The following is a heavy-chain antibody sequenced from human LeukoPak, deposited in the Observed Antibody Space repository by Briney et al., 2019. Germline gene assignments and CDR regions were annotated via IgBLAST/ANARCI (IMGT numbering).Heavy chain of an antibody. J-gene: IGHJ4*02. CDR3: AKVAYYYGSGSSTIDY. Sequence: GGSLRLSCAASGFTFSSYAMSWVRQAPGKGLEWVSAISGSGGSTYYADSVKGRFTISRDNSKNTLYLQMNSLRAEDTAVYYCAKVAYYYGSGSSTIDYWGQGTLVTVSS. V-gene: IGHV3-23*01. CDR1: GFTFSSYA. CDR2: ISGSGGST. D-gene: IGHD3-10*01.